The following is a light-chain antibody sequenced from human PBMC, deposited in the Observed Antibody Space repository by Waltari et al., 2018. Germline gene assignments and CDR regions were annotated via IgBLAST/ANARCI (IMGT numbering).Light chain of an antibody. V-gene: IGKV3D-15*01. Sequence: EIVMTQSPATLSVSPGERATLSCRASQTINSGLAWYQQKPGQAPRLLIYAASTRATGIPVRFSGSGSGTEFTLTISSLQSEDFAVYYCQQYNGWRTFGQGTKLEIK. CDR2: AAS. CDR1: QTINSG. J-gene: IGKJ2*01. CDR3: QQYNGWRT.